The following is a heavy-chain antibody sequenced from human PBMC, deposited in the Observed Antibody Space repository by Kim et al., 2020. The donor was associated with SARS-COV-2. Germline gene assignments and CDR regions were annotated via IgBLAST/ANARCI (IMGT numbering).Heavy chain of an antibody. J-gene: IGHJ4*02. V-gene: IGHV5-51*01. Sequence: RYSPSFQGQITISADKSISTAYLQWSSLKASDTAMYYCARHEGVPAAADYWGQGTLVTVSS. CDR3: ARHEGVPAAADY. D-gene: IGHD6-13*01.